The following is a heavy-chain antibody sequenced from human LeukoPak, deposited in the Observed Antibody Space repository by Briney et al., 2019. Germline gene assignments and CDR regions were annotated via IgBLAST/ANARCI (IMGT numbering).Heavy chain of an antibody. Sequence: GGSLRLSCAASGFTFSSYEMNWVPQAPGKGLEWVSYTSSSGSTIYYADSVKGRFTISRDNAKKSLYLQMNSLRAEDTAVYYCARVPTVGSGGYQFDYLGQGTLVTVSS. V-gene: IGHV3-48*03. D-gene: IGHD2-15*01. CDR1: GFTFSSYE. CDR2: TSSSGSTI. J-gene: IGHJ4*02. CDR3: ARVPTVGSGGYQFDY.